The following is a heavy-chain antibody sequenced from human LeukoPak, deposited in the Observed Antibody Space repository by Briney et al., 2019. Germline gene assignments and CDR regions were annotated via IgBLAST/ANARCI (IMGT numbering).Heavy chain of an antibody. CDR1: GFTFNSYA. V-gene: IGHV3-23*01. CDR3: AKDYDRSGWEPDY. CDR2: VFGSGGSA. D-gene: IGHD6-19*01. Sequence: PGGSLTLSCVASGFTFNSYAMYWVRQAPGKGLEWVACVFGSGGSAHYTDSVEGRFTIFRDNSKNTVYLQMSSLRAEDTAIYYCAKDYDRSGWEPDYWGQGTLVTVSS. J-gene: IGHJ4*02.